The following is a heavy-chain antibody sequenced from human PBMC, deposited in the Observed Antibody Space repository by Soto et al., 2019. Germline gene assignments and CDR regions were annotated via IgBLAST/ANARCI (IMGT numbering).Heavy chain of an antibody. Sequence: SETLSLTCTVSGGSISSYYWSWIRQPPGKGLEWIGYIYYSGSTNYNPSLKSRVTISVDTSKNQFSLKLSSVTAADTAVYYCGRGRSGQIVVFYWGQGTPVTVSS. V-gene: IGHV4-59*01. CDR2: IYYSGST. J-gene: IGHJ4*02. D-gene: IGHD1-26*01. CDR3: GRGRSGQIVVFY. CDR1: GGSISSYY.